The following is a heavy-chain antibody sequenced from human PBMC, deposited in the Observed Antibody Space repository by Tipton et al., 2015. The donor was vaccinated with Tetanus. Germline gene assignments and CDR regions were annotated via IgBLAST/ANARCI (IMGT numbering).Heavy chain of an antibody. CDR2: IYPGDSDT. J-gene: IGHJ4*02. D-gene: IGHD2-15*01. V-gene: IGHV5-51*01. Sequence: QLVQSGGEVKKPGESLKISCKGSGYIFTNYWIGRVRQKPGKGLEWMGIIYPGDSDTRYSPSSQGQVTISVDKSINTAYLQWSSLKASDTSMFYCARANCSDGVCNFDFWGQGALVTVAS. CDR1: GYIFTNYW. CDR3: ARANCSDGVCNFDF.